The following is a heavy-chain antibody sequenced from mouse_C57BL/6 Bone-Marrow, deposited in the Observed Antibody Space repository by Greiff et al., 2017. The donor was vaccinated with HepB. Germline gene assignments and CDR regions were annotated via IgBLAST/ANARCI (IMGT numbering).Heavy chain of an antibody. CDR2: IHPNSGST. Sequence: QVQLQQPGAELVKPGASVKLSCKASGYTFTSYWMHWVKQRPGQGLEWIGMIHPNSGSTNYNEKFKSKATLTVDKSSSTAYMQLSSLTSEDSAVYYWSRRGTGTGGYYCDYCGQGTTLTVSS. V-gene: IGHV1-64*01. CDR1: GYTFTSYW. D-gene: IGHD4-1*01. J-gene: IGHJ2*01. CDR3: SRRGTGTGGYYCDY.